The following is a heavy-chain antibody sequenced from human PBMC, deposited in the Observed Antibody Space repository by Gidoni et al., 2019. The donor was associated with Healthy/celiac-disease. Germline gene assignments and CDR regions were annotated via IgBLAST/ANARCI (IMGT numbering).Heavy chain of an antibody. CDR3: ARDRSGYYYFDY. Sequence: QVQLQQWGAGLFKPSETLSLTCAVYGGSFSGYYWSWIRQPPGKGLEWIGEINHSGSTNYNPSLKSRVTISVDTSKNQFSLKLSSVTAADTAVYYCARDRSGYYYFDYWGQGTLVTVSS. V-gene: IGHV4-34*01. D-gene: IGHD3-22*01. CDR2: INHSGST. CDR1: GGSFSGYY. J-gene: IGHJ4*02.